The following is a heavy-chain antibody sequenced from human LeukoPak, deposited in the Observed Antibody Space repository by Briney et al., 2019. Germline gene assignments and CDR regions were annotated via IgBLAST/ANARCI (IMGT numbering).Heavy chain of an antibody. CDR3: ARVGSGSYDWFDP. Sequence: ASVKVSCKASGYRFITYGLSWVRQAPGQGLEWMGCISAYNGNTNFAPKLQGRVTMTADTSTSTAYMELRSLRSDDTAVYYCARVGSGSYDWFDPWGQGTLVTVSS. CDR1: GYRFITYG. V-gene: IGHV1-18*01. CDR2: ISAYNGNT. J-gene: IGHJ5*02. D-gene: IGHD1-26*01.